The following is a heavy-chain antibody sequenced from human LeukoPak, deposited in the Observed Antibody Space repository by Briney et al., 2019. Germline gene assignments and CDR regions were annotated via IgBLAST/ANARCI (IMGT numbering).Heavy chain of an antibody. J-gene: IGHJ4*02. D-gene: IGHD2-15*01. V-gene: IGHV4-34*01. Sequence: PSETLSLTCAVYGGSFSGYYWSWIRQPPGKGLEWIGEINHSGSTNYNPSLKSRVTMSVDTSKNQFSLKLSSVTAADTAVYYCARGRSEDIVVVVAATDFDYWGQGTLVTVSS. CDR1: GGSFSGYY. CDR2: INHSGST. CDR3: ARGRSEDIVVVVAATDFDY.